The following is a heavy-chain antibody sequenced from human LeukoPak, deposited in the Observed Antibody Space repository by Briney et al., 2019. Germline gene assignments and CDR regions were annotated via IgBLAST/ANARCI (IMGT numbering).Heavy chain of an antibody. Sequence: GGSLRLSCAASGFTFSSYWMSWVRQAPGKGLEWVANIKQDGSEKYYVDSVKGRFTISRDNAKNSLYLQMNSLRAEDTAVYYCARRKAAVDYYYGMDVWGKGTTVTVSS. CDR2: IKQDGSEK. V-gene: IGHV3-7*03. CDR3: ARRKAAVDYYYGMDV. CDR1: GFTFSSYW. J-gene: IGHJ6*04. D-gene: IGHD6-13*01.